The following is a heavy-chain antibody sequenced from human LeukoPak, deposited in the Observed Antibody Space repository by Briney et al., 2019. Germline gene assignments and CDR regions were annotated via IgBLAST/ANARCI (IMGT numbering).Heavy chain of an antibody. CDR1: GFTFSDYW. J-gene: IGHJ4*02. Sequence: PGGSLRLSCTASGFTFSDYWMHWVRHGPGKGLVWVPGISTDGSNTVFADAVKGRFTISRDNSKNTLCLQMNSLTAEDTAVHYCAKALIAATGTLADYWGLGTLVTVSS. CDR2: ISTDGSNT. V-gene: IGHV3-74*03. CDR3: AKALIAATGTLADY. D-gene: IGHD6-13*01.